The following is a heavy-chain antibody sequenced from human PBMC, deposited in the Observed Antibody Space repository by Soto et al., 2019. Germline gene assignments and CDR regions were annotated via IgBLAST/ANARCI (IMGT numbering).Heavy chain of an antibody. CDR2: ISYDGSNK. J-gene: IGHJ6*02. D-gene: IGHD2-2*02. Sequence: QVQLVESGGGVVQPGRSLRLSCAASGFTFSSYAMHWVRQAPGKGLEWVAVISYDGSNKYYADSVKGRFTISRDNSKNTLYLQMNSLRAEDTAVYYCAREWDCSSTSCYTPDYYYGMDVWGQGTTVTVSS. CDR1: GFTFSSYA. V-gene: IGHV3-30-3*01. CDR3: AREWDCSSTSCYTPDYYYGMDV.